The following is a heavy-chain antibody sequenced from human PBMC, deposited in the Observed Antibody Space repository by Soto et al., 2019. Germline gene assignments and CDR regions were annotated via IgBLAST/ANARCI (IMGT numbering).Heavy chain of an antibody. CDR3: ARDTYDFWSGSSMDV. CDR2: ISYDGSNK. J-gene: IGHJ6*02. CDR1: GFTFSSYG. V-gene: IGHV3-30*03. Sequence: PGGSLRLSCAASGFTFSSYGMHWVRQAPGKGLEWVAVISYDGSNKYYADSVKGRFTISRDNAKNTLYLQMNSLRAEDTAVYYCARDTYDFWSGSSMDVWGQGATVTVSS. D-gene: IGHD3-3*01.